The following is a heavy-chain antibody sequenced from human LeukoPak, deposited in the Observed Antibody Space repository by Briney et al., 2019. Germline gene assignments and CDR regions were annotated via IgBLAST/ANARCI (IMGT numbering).Heavy chain of an antibody. V-gene: IGHV1-2*04. CDR2: INPNSGGT. J-gene: IGHJ5*02. Sequence: ASVKVSCKASGGTFSSYAISWVRQAPGQGLEWMGWINPNSGGTNYAQKFQGWVTMTRDTSISTAYMELSRLRSDDTAVYYCAREGVYGYSSSWPNNWFDPWGQGTLVTVSS. CDR1: GGTFSSYA. D-gene: IGHD2-2*03. CDR3: AREGVYGYSSSWPNNWFDP.